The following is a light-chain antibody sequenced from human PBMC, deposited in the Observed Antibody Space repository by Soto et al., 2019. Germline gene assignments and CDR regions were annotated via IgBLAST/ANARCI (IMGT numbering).Light chain of an antibody. CDR3: QQYGSSPRVT. CDR2: GAA. CDR1: QSVSSSY. V-gene: IGKV3-20*01. Sequence: EIVMTQEPATLSLSLGVRATLSCRAIQSVSSSYLAWYQQKPGQAPRLLIYGAASRATGIPDRFSGSGSGTDFTLTISRLEPEDFAVYYCQQYGSSPRVTFGQGTRLEI. J-gene: IGKJ5*01.